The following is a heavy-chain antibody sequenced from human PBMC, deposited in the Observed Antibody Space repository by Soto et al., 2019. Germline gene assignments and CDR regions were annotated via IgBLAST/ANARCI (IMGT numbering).Heavy chain of an antibody. CDR1: GFTFSSYD. J-gene: IGHJ5*02. D-gene: IGHD4-17*01. V-gene: IGHV3-13*01. Sequence: GGSLRLSCTASGFTFSSYDMHWVRQATGKGLEWVSAIGTAGDTYYPGSVKGRFTISRENAKNSLYLQMNSLRAEDTAVYYCARAIRGLPATTWGQGTLVTVSS. CDR2: IGTAGDT. CDR3: ARAIRGLPATT.